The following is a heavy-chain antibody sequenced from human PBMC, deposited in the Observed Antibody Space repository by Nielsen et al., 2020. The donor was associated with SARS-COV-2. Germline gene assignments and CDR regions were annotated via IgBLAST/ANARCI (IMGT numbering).Heavy chain of an antibody. Sequence: GESLKISCTASGFTFGDYAMSWFRQAPGKGLEWVGFIRSKAYGGTTEYAASVKGRFTISRDDSKSIAYLQMNSLKTEDTAVYYCAKASYGDYGGYFDYWGQGTLVTVSS. CDR2: IRSKAYGGTT. J-gene: IGHJ4*02. CDR1: GFTFGDYA. D-gene: IGHD4-17*01. CDR3: AKASYGDYGGYFDY. V-gene: IGHV3-49*03.